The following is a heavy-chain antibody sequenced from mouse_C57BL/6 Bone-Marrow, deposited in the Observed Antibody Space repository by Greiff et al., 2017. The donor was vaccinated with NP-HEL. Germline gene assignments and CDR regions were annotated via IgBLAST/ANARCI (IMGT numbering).Heavy chain of an antibody. CDR3: ARHLSGSSYGNY. CDR2: ISSGGSYT. J-gene: IGHJ2*01. V-gene: IGHV5-6*01. CDR1: GFTFSSYG. D-gene: IGHD1-1*01. Sequence: EVQRVESGGDLVKPGGSLKLSCAASGFTFSSYGMSWVRQTPDKRLEWVATISSGGSYTYYPDRVKGRFTISRDNAKNTLYLQMSSLKSEDTAMYYCARHLSGSSYGNYWGQGTTLTVSS.